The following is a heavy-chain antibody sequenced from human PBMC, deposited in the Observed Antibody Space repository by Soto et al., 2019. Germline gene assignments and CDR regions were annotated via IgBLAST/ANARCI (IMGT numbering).Heavy chain of an antibody. CDR1: GGSFSGQY. Sequence: ASETLSLTCAVYGGSFSGQYWNWIRQPPGKGLEWIGEINHSGSTNYNPSLKSRVTISVDTSKNQFSLKLSSVTAADTAVYYCARVDYGDFIDYWGQGTLVTVSS. CDR3: ARVDYGDFIDY. D-gene: IGHD4-17*01. CDR2: INHSGST. J-gene: IGHJ4*02. V-gene: IGHV4-34*01.